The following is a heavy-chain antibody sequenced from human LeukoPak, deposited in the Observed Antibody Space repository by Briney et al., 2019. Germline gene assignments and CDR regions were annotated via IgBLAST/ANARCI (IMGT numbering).Heavy chain of an antibody. CDR3: TTLSPVYYDSSGDYYMDV. J-gene: IGHJ6*03. D-gene: IGHD3-22*01. CDR1: GFTFSNAW. V-gene: IGHV3-15*01. CDR2: IKSKTDGGTT. Sequence: GGSLRLSCAASGFTFSNAWMSWVRQAPGKGLEWVGRIKSKTDGGTTDYAAPVKGRFTISRDDSKNTLYLQMNSLKTEDTAVYYCTTLSPVYYDSSGDYYMDVWGKGTTVTISS.